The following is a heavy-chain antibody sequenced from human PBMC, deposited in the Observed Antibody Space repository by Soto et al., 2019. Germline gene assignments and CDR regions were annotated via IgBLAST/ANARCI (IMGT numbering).Heavy chain of an antibody. CDR2: ISGSGGST. CDR3: AKVPSSWYGYYFDY. J-gene: IGHJ4*02. CDR1: GFTFSSYA. Sequence: GGSLRLSCAASGFTFSSYAMSWVRQAPGKGLEWVSAISGSGGSTYYADSVQGRFTISRDNSKNTLYLQMNSLRAEDTAVYYCAKVPSSWYGYYFDYWGQGTLVTVSS. V-gene: IGHV3-23*01. D-gene: IGHD6-13*01.